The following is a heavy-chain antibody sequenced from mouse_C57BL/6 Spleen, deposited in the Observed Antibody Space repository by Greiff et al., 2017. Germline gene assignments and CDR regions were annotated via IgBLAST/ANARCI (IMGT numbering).Heavy chain of an antibody. V-gene: IGHV1-50*01. CDR1: GYTFTSYW. CDR3: ARPSTMVTEGDY. D-gene: IGHD2-2*01. CDR2: IDPSDSYT. J-gene: IGHJ2*01. Sequence: VQLQQPGAELVKPGASVKLSCKASGYTFTSYWMQWVKQRPGQGLEWIGEIDPSDSYTNYNPKFKGQATLTVDTSSSTAYLQLSSLTSEDSAVYYCARPSTMVTEGDYWGQGTTLTVSS.